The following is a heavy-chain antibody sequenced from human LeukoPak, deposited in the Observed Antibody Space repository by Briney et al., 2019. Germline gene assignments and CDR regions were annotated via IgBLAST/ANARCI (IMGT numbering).Heavy chain of an antibody. CDR1: GGSISSGGYS. CDR3: ARARGGGYNYWGLDY. CDR2: IYHSGST. Sequence: PSETLSLTCAVSGGSISSGGYSWSWIRQPPGRGLEWIGYIYHSGSTYYNPSLKSRVTISVDRSKNQFSLKLSSVTAADTAMYYCARARGGGYNYWGLDYWGQGTLVTVSS. D-gene: IGHD5-24*01. V-gene: IGHV4-30-2*01. J-gene: IGHJ4*02.